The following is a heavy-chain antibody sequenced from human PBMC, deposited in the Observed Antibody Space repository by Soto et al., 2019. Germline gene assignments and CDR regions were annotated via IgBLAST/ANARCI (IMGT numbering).Heavy chain of an antibody. J-gene: IGHJ4*02. V-gene: IGHV3-9*01. Sequence: SLRLSCAASGFTFDDYAMHWVRQAPGKGLEWVSGISWNSGSIGYADSVKGRFTISRDNAKNSLYLQMNSLRAEDTALYYCAKDRYSTSCYVDYWGQGTLVTVSS. CDR1: GFTFDDYA. CDR3: AKDRYSTSCYVDY. CDR2: ISWNSGSI. D-gene: IGHD2-2*01.